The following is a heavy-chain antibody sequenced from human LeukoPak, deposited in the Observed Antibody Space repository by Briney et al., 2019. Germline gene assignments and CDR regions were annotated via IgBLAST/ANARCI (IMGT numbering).Heavy chain of an antibody. CDR1: GGSISSYY. CDR3: ASQLSYCSSTSCYAEYFQH. D-gene: IGHD2-2*01. J-gene: IGHJ1*01. V-gene: IGHV4-59*08. Sequence: ASETLSLTCTVPGGSISSYYWSWIRQPLGKGLEWIGYIYYSGSTNYNPSLKSRVTISVDTSKNQFSLKLSSVTAADTAVYYCASQLSYCSSTSCYAEYFQHWGQGTLVTVSS. CDR2: IYYSGST.